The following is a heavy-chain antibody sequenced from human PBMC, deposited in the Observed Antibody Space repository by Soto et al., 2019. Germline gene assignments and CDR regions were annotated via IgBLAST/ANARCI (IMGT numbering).Heavy chain of an antibody. J-gene: IGHJ4*02. V-gene: IGHV3-23*01. CDR2: ISGSGGST. D-gene: IGHD3-10*01. Sequence: PGGSLRLSCAASGFTFSSYAMSWVRQAPGKGLEWVSAISGSGGSTYYADSVKGRFTISRDNSKNTLYLQMNSLRADDTAVYYCAIDRAVRGPTPKYFXYWGQGALVTVSS. CDR3: AIDRAVRGPTPKYFXY. CDR1: GFTFSSYA.